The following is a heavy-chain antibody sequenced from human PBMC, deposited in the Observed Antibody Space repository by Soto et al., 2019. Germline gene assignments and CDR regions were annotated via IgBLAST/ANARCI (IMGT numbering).Heavy chain of an antibody. CDR1: GFTVSNNY. CDR2: IYSGGTT. D-gene: IGHD6-13*01. Sequence: GGSLRLSRAASGFTVSNNYMRWVRQAPGKGLEWVSLIYSGGTTHYADSVKGRFTISRDNSKNTLYLQMNSLRVEDTAVYYCARDPPGIVASGAGGWGQGTLVTVSS. J-gene: IGHJ4*02. CDR3: ARDPPGIVASGAGG. V-gene: IGHV3-53*01.